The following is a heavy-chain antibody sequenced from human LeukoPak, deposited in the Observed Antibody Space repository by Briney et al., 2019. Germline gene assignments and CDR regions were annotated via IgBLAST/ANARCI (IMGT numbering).Heavy chain of an antibody. D-gene: IGHD1-26*01. CDR2: IYSVGSA. CDR1: VFTVSSNY. Sequence: GGSLRLSCAASVFTVSSNYMSWVRQAPGKGLEWVSVIYSVGSAYYADSVKGRFTISRDNSKNTLYLQMNSLRVEDTAVYYCARGSWELQTWGQGTLVTVSS. CDR3: ARGSWELQT. V-gene: IGHV3-66*01. J-gene: IGHJ5*02.